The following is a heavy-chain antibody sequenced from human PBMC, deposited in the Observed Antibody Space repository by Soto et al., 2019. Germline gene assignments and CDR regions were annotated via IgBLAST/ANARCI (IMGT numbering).Heavy chain of an antibody. Sequence: EVQLVESGGGLVQPGGSLRLSCAASGFTFSNYWMHWVRQAPGKGLMWVSRISSDGSTTNYADSVKGRFTISRNNAKNTLYLPMNSLRVEDTALYYCARGVRGHYGKDVWGQGTTVTVSS. D-gene: IGHD3-10*01. V-gene: IGHV3-74*01. CDR2: ISSDGSTT. J-gene: IGHJ6*02. CDR1: GFTFSNYW. CDR3: ARGVRGHYGKDV.